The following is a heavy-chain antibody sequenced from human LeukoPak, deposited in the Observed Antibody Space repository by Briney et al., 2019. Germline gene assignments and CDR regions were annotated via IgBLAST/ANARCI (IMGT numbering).Heavy chain of an antibody. V-gene: IGHV4-31*03. J-gene: IGHJ4*02. CDR2: IYYSGTT. CDR1: GGSISSGGYY. D-gene: IGHD3-3*01. CDR3: ARLRGDFWSGYYFDY. Sequence: SETLSLTCTVSGGSISSGGYYWSWIRQHPGKGLEWIGYIYYSGTTYYNPSLKSRVTISVDRSKNQFSLKLSSVTAADTAVYYCARLRGDFWSGYYFDYWGQGTLVTVSS.